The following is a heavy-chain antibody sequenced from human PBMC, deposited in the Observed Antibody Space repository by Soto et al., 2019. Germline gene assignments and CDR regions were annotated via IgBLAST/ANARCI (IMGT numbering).Heavy chain of an antibody. CDR2: INSDGSST. Sequence: PGGSLRLSCAASGFTFSSYWMHWVRQAPGKGLVWVSRINSDGSSTSYADSVKGRFTISRDNAKNTLYLQMNSLRAEDTAVYYCARAHGTTGYYGMDVWGQGTTVTVSS. V-gene: IGHV3-74*01. CDR1: GFTFSSYW. D-gene: IGHD1-7*01. CDR3: ARAHGTTGYYGMDV. J-gene: IGHJ6*02.